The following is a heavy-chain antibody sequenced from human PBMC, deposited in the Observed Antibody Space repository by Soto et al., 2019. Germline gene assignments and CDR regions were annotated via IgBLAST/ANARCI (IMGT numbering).Heavy chain of an antibody. CDR3: ARDPIAVADTGYYYYYGMDV. Sequence: SHSLSLTFAISGDSVSITSAAWNFIMHSPSRGLEWLGRTYYRSKWYNDYAVSVKSRITINPDTSKNQFSLQLNSVTPEDTAVYYCARDPIAVADTGYYYYYGMDVWGQGTTVTVSS. CDR1: GDSVSITSAA. V-gene: IGHV6-1*01. D-gene: IGHD6-19*01. CDR2: TYYRSKWYN. J-gene: IGHJ6*02.